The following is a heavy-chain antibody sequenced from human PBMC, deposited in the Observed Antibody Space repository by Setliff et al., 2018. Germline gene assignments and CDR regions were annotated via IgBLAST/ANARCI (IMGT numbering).Heavy chain of an antibody. V-gene: IGHV3-7*01. CDR3: ARDGVFYAMDF. CDR2: INQDGSAQ. CDR1: GFTFGSLW. Sequence: GGSLRLSCAASGFTFGSLWMAWVRQAPGRGLEWVANINQDGSAQYYVDSVRGRFTTSRDNAKNSLYLQMNSLRAEDTAVYYCARDGVFYAMDFWGQGTTVTVSS. D-gene: IGHD3-10*01. J-gene: IGHJ6*02.